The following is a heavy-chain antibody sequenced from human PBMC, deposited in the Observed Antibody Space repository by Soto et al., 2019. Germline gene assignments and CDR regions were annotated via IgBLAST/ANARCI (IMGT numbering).Heavy chain of an antibody. J-gene: IGHJ4*02. CDR1: GYSFTNYW. D-gene: IGHD2-21*02. Sequence: PGESLKISCKGSGYSFTNYWIGWVRQMPGKGLEWMGIIYPGDSDTRYSQSFQGQVTISADKSVSTAYLQWSSLNVSDTAMSYCTSRASCGGDCFSKFADWGQGILVTV. CDR3: TSRASCGGDCFSKFAD. CDR2: IYPGDSDT. V-gene: IGHV5-51*01.